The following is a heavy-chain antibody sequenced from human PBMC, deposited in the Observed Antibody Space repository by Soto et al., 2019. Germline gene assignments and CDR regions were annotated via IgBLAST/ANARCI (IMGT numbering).Heavy chain of an antibody. CDR2: ISWNTGNR. Sequence: AGGSLRLSCSVSGFTFDEHVMHWVRPAQVKGLERVSGISWNTGNRKTADSWKRRLTISRDHAMKYLYLKMNSLVPEDSALNYCAKDYRRGVSSLESCGVGTCYPADGMDVSGPGTTVTVSS. CDR3: AKDYRRGVSSLESCGVGTCYPADGMDV. V-gene: IGHV3-9*01. CDR1: GFTFDEHV. J-gene: IGHJ6*02. D-gene: IGHD2-15*01.